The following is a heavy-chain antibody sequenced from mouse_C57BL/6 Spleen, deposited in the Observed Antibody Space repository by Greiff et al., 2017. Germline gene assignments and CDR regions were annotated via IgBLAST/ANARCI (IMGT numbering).Heavy chain of an antibody. CDR2: IRNKANNHAT. V-gene: IGHV6-6*01. J-gene: IGHJ3*01. CDR3: TRRDYGNYN. CDR1: GFTFSDAW. D-gene: IGHD2-1*01. Sequence: EVMLVESGGGLVQPGGSMKLSCAASGFTFSDAWMDWVRQSSEKGLEWVAEIRNKANNHATYYAESVKGRFTISRDDSKSSVYLQMNSLRAEDTGIYYCTRRDYGNYNWGQGTLVTVSA.